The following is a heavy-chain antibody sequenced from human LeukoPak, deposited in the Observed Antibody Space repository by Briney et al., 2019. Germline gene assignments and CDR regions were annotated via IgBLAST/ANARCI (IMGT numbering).Heavy chain of an antibody. V-gene: IGHV1-69*05. CDR3: ATPGGKYGAGYYYYMDV. Sequence: ASVTVSCKASGGTFSSYAISLVRQAPGQAREWLGGIIPIFGTSNYAQKFQGRVTITTDESTSTAYMELSSLRSEDTAVYYCATPGGKYGAGYYYYMDVWGKGT. CDR1: GGTFSSYA. CDR2: IIPIFGTS. J-gene: IGHJ6*03. D-gene: IGHD3-16*01.